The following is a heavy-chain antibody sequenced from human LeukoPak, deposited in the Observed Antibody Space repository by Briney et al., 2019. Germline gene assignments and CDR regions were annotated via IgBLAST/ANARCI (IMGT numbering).Heavy chain of an antibody. CDR2: IYYSGST. D-gene: IGHD5-24*01. Sequence: SETLSLTFTVSVGSISSSSYSWGWIRQPPGKGRDGIGSIYYSGSTYYNPSLKSRVTISVDTSKNQFSLKLSSVTAADTAVYYCARIRRDGYKNAYYFDYWGQGTLVTVSS. V-gene: IGHV4-39*01. CDR1: VGSISSSSYS. CDR3: ARIRRDGYKNAYYFDY. J-gene: IGHJ4*02.